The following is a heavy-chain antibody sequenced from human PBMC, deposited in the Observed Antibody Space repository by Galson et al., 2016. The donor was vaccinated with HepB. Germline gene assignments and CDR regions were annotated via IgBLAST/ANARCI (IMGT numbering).Heavy chain of an antibody. Sequence: SLRLSCAASGFTFSNYAMSWVRQAPGKGLEWVTAISGRADITYYGDSVKGRFTISRDNSKNALFLQMNSLRADDTAIYYCAKNSFVAVARGNDAFDIWGQGTMVTVSS. CDR2: ISGRADIT. D-gene: IGHD6-19*01. J-gene: IGHJ3*02. V-gene: IGHV3-23*01. CDR3: AKNSFVAVARGNDAFDI. CDR1: GFTFSNYA.